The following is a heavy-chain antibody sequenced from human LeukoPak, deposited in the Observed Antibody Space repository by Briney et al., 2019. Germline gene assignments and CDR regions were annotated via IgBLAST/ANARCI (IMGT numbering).Heavy chain of an antibody. Sequence: GGSLRLSCAASGFTFSIYDMYWVRQAPGKGLECVASISRNSGDYTFYAASVKGRFTISRDNLQMNSLRAEDTAVYYCSKKGQIDDYGKPDWGQGTLVTVSS. V-gene: IGHV3-23*01. CDR3: SKKGQIDDYGKPD. D-gene: IGHD4-17*01. CDR2: ISRNSGDYT. J-gene: IGHJ4*02. CDR1: GFTFSIYD.